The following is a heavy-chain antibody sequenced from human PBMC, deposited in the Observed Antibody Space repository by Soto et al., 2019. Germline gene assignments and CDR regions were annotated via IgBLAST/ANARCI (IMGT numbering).Heavy chain of an antibody. Sequence: PGGSLRLSCAASGFTFSSYGMHWVRQAPGKGLEWVAVIWYDGSNKYYADSVKGRFTISRDNSKNTLYLQMNSLRAEDTAVYYCARDYDFWSGYYRDKFDYWGQGTLVTVSS. CDR3: ARDYDFWSGYYRDKFDY. CDR1: GFTFSSYG. CDR2: IWYDGSNK. J-gene: IGHJ4*02. D-gene: IGHD3-3*01. V-gene: IGHV3-33*01.